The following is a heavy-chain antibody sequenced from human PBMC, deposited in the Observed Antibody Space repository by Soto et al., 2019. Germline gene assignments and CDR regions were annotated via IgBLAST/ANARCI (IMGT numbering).Heavy chain of an antibody. CDR1: GFTFSSYW. J-gene: IGHJ6*02. CDR2: INSDGSST. Sequence: GGSLRLSCAASGFTFSSYWMHWVRQAPGKGLVWVSRINSDGSSTSYADSVKGRFTISRDNAKNTLYLQMNSLRAEDTAVYYCARDDIVVVPAAKSWYYYGMDVWGQGTTVTVSS. D-gene: IGHD2-2*01. V-gene: IGHV3-74*01. CDR3: ARDDIVVVPAAKSWYYYGMDV.